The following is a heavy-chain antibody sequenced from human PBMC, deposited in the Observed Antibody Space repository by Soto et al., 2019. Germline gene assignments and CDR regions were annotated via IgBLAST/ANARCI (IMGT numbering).Heavy chain of an antibody. J-gene: IGHJ4*02. D-gene: IGHD3-9*01. CDR2: ISSSSSTI. CDR1: GFTFSSYS. CDR3: SRMVGYFDWSQDY. Sequence: EVQLVESGGGLVQPGGSLRLSCAASGFTFSSYSMNWVRQAPGKGLEWVSYISSSSSTIYYADSVKGHFTISRDNAKNSLYLQMHSLRDEDAAVCYCSRMVGYFDWSQDYWGQGTLVTVSS. V-gene: IGHV3-48*02.